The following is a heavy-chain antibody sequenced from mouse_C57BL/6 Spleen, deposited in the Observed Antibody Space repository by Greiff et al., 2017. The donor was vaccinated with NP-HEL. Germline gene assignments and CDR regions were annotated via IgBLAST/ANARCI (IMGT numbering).Heavy chain of an antibody. Sequence: VQLQQSGPVLVKPGASVKMSCKASGYTFTDYYMNWVKQSHGKSLEWIGVINPYNGGTSYNQKFKGKATLTVDKSYSTAYMKSNRLTYEDSAVYDCEREAVVGRAWFAYWGKGTLVTVSA. CDR3: EREAVVGRAWFAY. CDR1: GYTFTDYY. CDR2: INPYNGGT. D-gene: IGHD1-1*01. V-gene: IGHV1-19*01. J-gene: IGHJ3*01.